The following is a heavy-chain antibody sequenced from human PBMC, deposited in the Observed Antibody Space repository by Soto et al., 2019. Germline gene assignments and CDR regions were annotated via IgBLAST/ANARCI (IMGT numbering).Heavy chain of an antibody. V-gene: IGHV3-48*01. CDR3: ARDPPYGDYVYNDY. D-gene: IGHD4-17*01. CDR1: GFTFSSYS. CDR2: ISSSSSTI. J-gene: IGHJ4*02. Sequence: GGSLRLSCAASGFTFSSYSMNWVRQAPGKGLEWVSYISSSSSTIYYADSVKGRFTISRDNAKNSLYLQMNSLRAEDTAVYYCARDPPYGDYVYNDYWGQGTLVTVSS.